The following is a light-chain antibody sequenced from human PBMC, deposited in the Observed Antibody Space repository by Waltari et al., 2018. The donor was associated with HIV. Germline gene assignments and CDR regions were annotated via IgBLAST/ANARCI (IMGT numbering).Light chain of an antibody. CDR2: GAS. Sequence: EIVLTQSPGTLSLSPGDRATLSCRASQSVSSSYLAWYQQRPGQAPRLLMYGASSSATGIPDRFSGSGSGTDFTLTISRLEPEDFAVYYCQQYGSSPLTFGGGTKVEIK. CDR1: QSVSSSY. CDR3: QQYGSSPLT. V-gene: IGKV3-20*01. J-gene: IGKJ4*01.